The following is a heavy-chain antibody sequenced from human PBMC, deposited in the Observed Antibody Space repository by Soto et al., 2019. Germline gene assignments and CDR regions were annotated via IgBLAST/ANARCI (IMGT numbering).Heavy chain of an antibody. CDR2: ISGSGATT. CDR1: GFTFNNYA. CDR3: AKGATLFGVVTN. Sequence: EVQLLESGGGLVQTGGSLRLSCAASGFTFNNYAMSWVRQAPGKGLEWVSLISGSGATTAYADSVRGRFTISRDNSRTTVDLHMTSLRAEDTAVYYCAKGATLFGVVTNWCQGTLVTVSS. V-gene: IGHV3-23*01. J-gene: IGHJ4*02. D-gene: IGHD3-3*01.